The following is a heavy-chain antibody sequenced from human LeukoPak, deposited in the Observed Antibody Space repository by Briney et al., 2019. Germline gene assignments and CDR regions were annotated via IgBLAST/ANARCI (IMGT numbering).Heavy chain of an antibody. CDR3: ARIYDIAFDP. D-gene: IGHD3-9*01. Sequence: ASVKVSCKASGYTFTGHFMHWVRQAPGQGLEWMGWINPNSGGTNYAQKFQGRVTLTRDTSISTAYMELSRLRSDDTAVYYCARIYDIAFDPWGQGTLVTVSS. CDR1: GYTFTGHF. J-gene: IGHJ5*02. V-gene: IGHV1-2*02. CDR2: INPNSGGT.